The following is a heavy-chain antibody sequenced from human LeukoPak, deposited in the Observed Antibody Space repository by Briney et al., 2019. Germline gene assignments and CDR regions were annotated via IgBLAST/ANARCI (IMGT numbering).Heavy chain of an antibody. CDR2: INHSGST. CDR1: GGSFSGYY. CDR3: ARGPKGGSGWFRSQNWFDP. Sequence: SETLSLTCAVYGGSFSGYYWSWIRQPPGKGLEWIGEINHSGSTNYNPSLKRRVTISVDTSKNQFSLKLSSVTAADTAVYYCARGPKGGSGWFRSQNWFDPWGQGTLVTVPS. V-gene: IGHV4-34*01. D-gene: IGHD6-19*01. J-gene: IGHJ5*02.